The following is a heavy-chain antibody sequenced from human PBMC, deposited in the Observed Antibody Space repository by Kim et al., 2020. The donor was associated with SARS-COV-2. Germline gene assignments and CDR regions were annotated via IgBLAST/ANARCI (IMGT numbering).Heavy chain of an antibody. CDR1: GFTFSSYW. D-gene: IGHD5-18*01. CDR3: ARDHGYSYGSFEGY. J-gene: IGHJ4*02. Sequence: GGSLRLSCAASGFTFSSYWMSWVRQAPGKGLEWVANIKQDGSEKYYVDSVKGRFTISRDNAKNSLYLQMNSLRAEDTAVYYCARDHGYSYGSFEGYWGQGTLVTVSS. CDR2: IKQDGSEK. V-gene: IGHV3-7*01.